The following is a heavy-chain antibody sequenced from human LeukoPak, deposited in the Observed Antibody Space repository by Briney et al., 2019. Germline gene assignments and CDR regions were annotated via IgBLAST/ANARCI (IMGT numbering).Heavy chain of an antibody. V-gene: IGHV3-30*03. D-gene: IGHD3-10*01. CDR1: GFTFSSYG. CDR3: ARVRGSGSYYNREFDY. J-gene: IGHJ4*02. Sequence: PGGSLRLSCAASGFTFSSYGMHWVRQAPGKGLEWVAVISYDGSNKYYADSVKGRFTISRDNSKNTLYLQMNSLRAEDTAVYYCARVRGSGSYYNREFDYWGQGTLVTVSS. CDR2: ISYDGSNK.